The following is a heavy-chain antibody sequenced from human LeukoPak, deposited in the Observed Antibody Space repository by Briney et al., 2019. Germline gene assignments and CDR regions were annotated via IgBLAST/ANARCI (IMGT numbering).Heavy chain of an antibody. D-gene: IGHD6-13*01. CDR3: ARGPSSNWSGLDF. Sequence: GGSLRLSCAASGFSFSGHWMHWARQLPGEGLVWVSRISPTGSTTSYADSVKGRFTVSRDNAKNTLYLQVNNLRAEDTAVYYCARGPSSNWSGLDFWGQGTLLTVSS. J-gene: IGHJ4*02. V-gene: IGHV3-74*01. CDR2: ISPTGSTT. CDR1: GFSFSGHW.